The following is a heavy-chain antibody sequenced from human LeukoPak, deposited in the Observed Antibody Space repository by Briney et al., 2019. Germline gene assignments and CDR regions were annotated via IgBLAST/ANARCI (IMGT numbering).Heavy chain of an antibody. CDR1: GFTFSSYS. V-gene: IGHV3-21*01. D-gene: IGHD2-2*01. Sequence: GGSLRLSCAASGFTFSSYSMNWVRQAPGKGLEWVSSISSSSYIYYADSVKGRFTISRDNAKNSLYLQMNSLRAEDTAVYYCAREGEYCSSTSCYEVGYVADAFDIWGQGTMVTVSS. CDR3: AREGEYCSSTSCYEVGYVADAFDI. CDR2: ISSSSYI. J-gene: IGHJ3*02.